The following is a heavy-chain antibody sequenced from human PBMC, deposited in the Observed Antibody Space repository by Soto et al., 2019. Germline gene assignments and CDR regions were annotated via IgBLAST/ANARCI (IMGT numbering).Heavy chain of an antibody. CDR2: ISSSSGYI. D-gene: IGHD1-1*01. J-gene: IGHJ6*03. Sequence: EVQLVESGGGLVKPGGSLRLSCAASGFTFSSYSMNWVRQAPGQGLEWVSVISSSSGYIYYADSVKGRFTISRDNAKNLLYLKMDSLRADDTAGYYCSRDSARGTTGAYYMDVWGKGTMVTVSS. CDR1: GFTFSSYS. V-gene: IGHV3-21*02. CDR3: SRDSARGTTGAYYMDV.